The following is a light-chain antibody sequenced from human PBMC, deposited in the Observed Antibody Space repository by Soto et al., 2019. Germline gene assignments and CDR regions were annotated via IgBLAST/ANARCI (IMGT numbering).Light chain of an antibody. V-gene: IGKV1-39*01. CDR1: QSINTY. J-gene: IGKJ1*01. Sequence: DSQMTQSPSSLSASVVDRVTITCRTSQSINTYLNWYQQKPGKAPKLLIYGASSLRSGVPLRFSGSGSGTDFTLTISSLEPEDFATYYCQESFSSLWGTCGQGTKVDIK. CDR3: QESFSSLWGT. CDR2: GAS.